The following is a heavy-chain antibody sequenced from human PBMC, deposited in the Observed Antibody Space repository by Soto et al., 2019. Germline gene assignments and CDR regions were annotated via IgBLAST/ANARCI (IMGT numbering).Heavy chain of an antibody. CDR1: GFTFSDYY. Sequence: GGSLRLSCAASGFTFSDYYMSWIRQAPGKGLEWVSYISSSGSTIYYADSVKGRFTISRDNAKNSLYLQMNSLRAEDTAVYYCARYGCSGGSCYLSGAFDIWGQGTMVTVSS. J-gene: IGHJ3*02. D-gene: IGHD2-15*01. CDR2: ISSSGSTI. CDR3: ARYGCSGGSCYLSGAFDI. V-gene: IGHV3-11*01.